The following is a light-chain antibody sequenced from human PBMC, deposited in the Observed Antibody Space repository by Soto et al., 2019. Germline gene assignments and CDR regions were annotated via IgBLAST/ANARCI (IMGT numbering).Light chain of an antibody. Sequence: QSVLTQPASVSGSPGQSVTISCSGTSSDLGAYNFVSWYQHHPGRAPKLMICDVTLRPSGVPYRFSGSKSGNTASLTISGLQAEDEADYYCCSYAGSFTWVFGGGTKVTVL. CDR1: SSDLGAYNF. V-gene: IGLV2-11*01. J-gene: IGLJ3*02. CDR2: DVT. CDR3: CSYAGSFTWV.